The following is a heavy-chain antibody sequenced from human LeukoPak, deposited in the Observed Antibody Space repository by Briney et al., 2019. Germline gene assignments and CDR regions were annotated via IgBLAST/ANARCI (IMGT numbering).Heavy chain of an antibody. D-gene: IGHD2/OR15-2a*01. Sequence: GGPLRLSCAASEFTFSGYWMNWVRQAPGKGPEWVANINQDGSEKHYVDSVKGRFTISRDNAKNSLFLQMNSLRAEDTAVYYCAKDPKLFYYYYGMDVWGQGTTVTVSS. J-gene: IGHJ6*02. V-gene: IGHV3-7*01. CDR1: EFTFSGYW. CDR3: AKDPKLFYYYYGMDV. CDR2: INQDGSEK.